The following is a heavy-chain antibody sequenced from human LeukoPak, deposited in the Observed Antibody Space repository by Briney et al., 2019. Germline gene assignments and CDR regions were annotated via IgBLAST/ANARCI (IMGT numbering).Heavy chain of an antibody. CDR3: AREFGALPHGAFDI. J-gene: IGHJ3*02. D-gene: IGHD3-16*01. V-gene: IGHV3-7*01. Sequence: AGGSLRLSCEASGFTFSIFPMHWVRQAPGKGLEWVANIKQDGSEKYYVDSVKGRFTISRDNAKNSLYLQMNSLRAEDTAVYYCAREFGALPHGAFDIWGQGTMVTVSS. CDR2: IKQDGSEK. CDR1: GFTFSIFP.